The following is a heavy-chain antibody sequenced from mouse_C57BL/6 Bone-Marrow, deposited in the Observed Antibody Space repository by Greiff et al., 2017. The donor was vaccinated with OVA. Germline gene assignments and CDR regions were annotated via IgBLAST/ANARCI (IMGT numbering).Heavy chain of an antibody. V-gene: IGHV1-55*01. CDR1: GYTFTSYW. CDR2: IYPGSGST. Sequence: QVQLQQSGAELVKPGASVKMSCKASGYTFTSYWITWVKQRPGQGLEWIGDIYPGSGSTNYNEKFKSKATLTVDTSSSTAYMQLSSLTSEDSAVYDCARRGLYGNVRGYWGQGTTLTVSS. J-gene: IGHJ2*01. CDR3: ARRGLYGNVRGY. D-gene: IGHD2-1*01.